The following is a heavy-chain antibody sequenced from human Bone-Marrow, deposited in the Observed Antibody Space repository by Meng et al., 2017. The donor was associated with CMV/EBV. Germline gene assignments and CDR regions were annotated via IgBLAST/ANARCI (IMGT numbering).Heavy chain of an antibody. V-gene: IGHV4-59*01. CDR1: GGSISSYY. D-gene: IGHD1-26*01. J-gene: IGHJ5*02. CDR3: ARDSLVGATYNWFDP. Sequence: SETLSLTCTVSGGSISSYYWSWIRQPPGKGLEWIGSIYYSGSTYYNPSLKSRVTISVDTSKNQFSLKLSSVTAADTAVYYCARDSLVGATYNWFDPWGQGTLVTVSS. CDR2: IYYSGST.